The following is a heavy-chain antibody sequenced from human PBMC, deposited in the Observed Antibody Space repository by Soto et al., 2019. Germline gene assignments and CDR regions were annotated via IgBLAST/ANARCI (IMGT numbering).Heavy chain of an antibody. Sequence: QVQLVESGGGVVQPGRSLRLSCAASGFTFSSYAMHWVRQTPGKGLEWVAVISHDGSNKKYADSVKGRFTMSRDNSKNTQYLQMNSLRTEDTAVYYCAKERGVATILDYWGQGTLVTVSS. CDR1: GFTFSSYA. CDR3: AKERGVATILDY. D-gene: IGHD5-12*01. CDR2: ISHDGSNK. J-gene: IGHJ4*02. V-gene: IGHV3-30*04.